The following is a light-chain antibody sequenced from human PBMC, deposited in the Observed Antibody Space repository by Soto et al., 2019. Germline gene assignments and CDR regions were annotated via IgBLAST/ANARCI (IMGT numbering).Light chain of an antibody. CDR2: DNN. CDR1: SSNIGNNY. J-gene: IGLJ1*01. V-gene: IGLV1-51*01. Sequence: QSVLTQPPSVSAAPGQTVTISCTGSSSNIGNNYVSWYQQLPGTAPKLLIYDNNKRPSGIPDRFPGSKSGTSATLGITGLQTGDEADYYCGTWDSSLSAGVFGTGTKVTVL. CDR3: GTWDSSLSAGV.